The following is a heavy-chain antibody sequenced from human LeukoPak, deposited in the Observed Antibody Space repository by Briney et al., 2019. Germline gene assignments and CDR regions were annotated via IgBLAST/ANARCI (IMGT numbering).Heavy chain of an antibody. CDR1: GFTVSSNY. CDR3: ATQWDGGAGAFDT. J-gene: IGHJ3*02. CDR2: IYSSRGT. Sequence: GGSLRLSCAASGFTVSSNYMSWVRQAPGKGLEWVSIIYSSRGTNYADSVKGRFTISRDNSKNTLYLQMNSLRAEDTAMYYCATQWDGGAGAFDTWGQGTMVTVSS. D-gene: IGHD1-26*01. V-gene: IGHV3-66*01.